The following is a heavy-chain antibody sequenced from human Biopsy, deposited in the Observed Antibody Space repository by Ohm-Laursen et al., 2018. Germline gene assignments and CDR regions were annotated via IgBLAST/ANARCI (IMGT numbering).Heavy chain of an antibody. V-gene: IGHV1-2*02. CDR1: GYTFTAYH. J-gene: IGHJ5*02. CDR2: INAKTGDT. CDR3: TRGGYSYESLAYYDWFDP. D-gene: IGHD3-22*01. Sequence: ASVKVSCKASGYTFTAYHVNWVRQAPGQGLEWMGWINAKTGDTNYAQKFQGRFTMTRDTSISTAYVDLSSLRSDDTAVYYCTRGGYSYESLAYYDWFDPWGQGTLVTVSS.